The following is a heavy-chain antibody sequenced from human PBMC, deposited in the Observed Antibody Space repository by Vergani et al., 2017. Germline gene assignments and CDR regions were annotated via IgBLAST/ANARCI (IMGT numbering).Heavy chain of an antibody. D-gene: IGHD3-10*01. J-gene: IGHJ4*02. CDR2: ITSSISYI. Sequence: EVQLVESGGGLVEPGGSLRVSCAASGFTFRSYSMHWVRQAPGKGLEWVSSITSSISYIYYADSVKGRFTISRDNAKNSLYLQMNSLRAEDTAVYYCARDWGDYSSVTAFDYWGQGTLVTVSS. CDR3: ARDWGDYSSVTAFDY. V-gene: IGHV3-21*01. CDR1: GFTFRSYS.